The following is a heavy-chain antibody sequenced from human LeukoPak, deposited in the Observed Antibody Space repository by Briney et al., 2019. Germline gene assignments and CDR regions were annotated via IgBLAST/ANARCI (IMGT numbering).Heavy chain of an antibody. D-gene: IGHD3-22*01. CDR3: ARDISPDDYFDSHKCYYDAFDI. CDR1: GFTFSSYS. V-gene: IGHV3-48*04. CDR2: ISSSSNTL. J-gene: IGHJ3*02. Sequence: PGGSLRLSCAASGFTFSSYSMNWVRQAPGKGLEWVSYISSSSNTLYYADSVKGRFTISRDNAKNSLYLQMSSLKTEDTAVYYCARDISPDDYFDSHKCYYDAFDIWGQGTLVTVSS.